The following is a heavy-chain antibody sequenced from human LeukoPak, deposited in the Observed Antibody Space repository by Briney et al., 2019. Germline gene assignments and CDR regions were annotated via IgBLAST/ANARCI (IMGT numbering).Heavy chain of an antibody. CDR1: GFTFSSFW. CDR2: IKQDGSEK. V-gene: IGHV3-7*03. J-gene: IGHJ4*02. Sequence: GGSLRLSCAASGFTFSSFWMSWVRQAPGKGLEWVANIKQDGSEKYYVDSVKGRFTISRDNSKNTLYVQVNSLGTEDTAAYYCAKGSYYDSSGSFYFDYWGQGTLVIVSS. CDR3: AKGSYYDSSGSFYFDY. D-gene: IGHD3-22*01.